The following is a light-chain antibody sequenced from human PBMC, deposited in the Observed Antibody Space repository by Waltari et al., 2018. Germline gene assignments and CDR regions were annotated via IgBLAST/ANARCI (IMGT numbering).Light chain of an antibody. CDR1: ALPKQY. Sequence: VLTQPPSVSVSPGQTAAITCSGDALPKQYAYWYQQKPGQAPVLLIYKDTDRPSGIPERFAGSTSGTTVTLTISGVQAEDEADYYCQSTDRSDRWVFGGGTKLTVL. CDR3: QSTDRSDRWV. V-gene: IGLV3-25*03. J-gene: IGLJ3*02. CDR2: KDT.